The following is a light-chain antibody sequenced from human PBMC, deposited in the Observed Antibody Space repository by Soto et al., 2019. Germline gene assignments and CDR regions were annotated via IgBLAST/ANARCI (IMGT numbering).Light chain of an antibody. CDR2: GAS. V-gene: IGKV3-20*01. CDR3: QQANSFPIT. J-gene: IGKJ5*01. Sequence: EIVLTQSPGTLSLSPGERATLSCRASQSVSSSYLAWYQQKPGQAPRLLIYGASGRATGIPDRFSGSGSGTDFTLTISSLQPEDFATYYCQQANSFPITFGQGTRLEIK. CDR1: QSVSSSY.